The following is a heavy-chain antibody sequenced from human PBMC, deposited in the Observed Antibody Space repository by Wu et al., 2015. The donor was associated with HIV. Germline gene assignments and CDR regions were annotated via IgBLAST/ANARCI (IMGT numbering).Heavy chain of an antibody. D-gene: IGHD4-23*01. Sequence: QVQLVQPGAEVEKPGSSVKVSCKASGGTFSSYAISWVRQAPGQGLEWMGGIIPIFGTANYAQKFQGRVTITTDESTSTAYMELSSLRSEDTAVYYCARTDGLVDGGNSGYDYWGQGTLVTVSS. CDR1: GGTFSSYA. CDR2: IIPIFGTA. V-gene: IGHV1-69*05. J-gene: IGHJ4*02. CDR3: ARTDGLVDGGNSGYDY.